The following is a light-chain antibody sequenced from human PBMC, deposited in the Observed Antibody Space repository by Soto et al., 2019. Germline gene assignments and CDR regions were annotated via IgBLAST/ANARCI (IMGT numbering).Light chain of an antibody. CDR1: PSVSGSN. V-gene: IGKV3-20*01. J-gene: IGKJ5*01. Sequence: EIVLTQCQGTLSVSPGERATLSCRASPSVSGSNLAWYQQKPGQAPRLVIYGASSRATGIPDRFSGGGSGTDFTLTISRLEPEDFAVYYYQQYGSSPRVTFGQETRLEIK. CDR2: GAS. CDR3: QQYGSSPRVT.